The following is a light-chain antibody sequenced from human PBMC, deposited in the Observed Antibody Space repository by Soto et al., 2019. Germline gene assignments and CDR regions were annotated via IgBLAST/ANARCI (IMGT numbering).Light chain of an antibody. CDR2: AAS. J-gene: IGKJ2*01. CDR3: QQSYSTPHT. CDR1: QSIGGN. Sequence: DIPMTQSPSSLSASVGDRVTITCRASQSIGGNLNWYHQKPGKAPKLLIYAASSLQSGVPSRFSGSGSGTDFTLTISSLQPEDFATYYCQQSYSTPHTFGQGTKLEIK. V-gene: IGKV1-39*01.